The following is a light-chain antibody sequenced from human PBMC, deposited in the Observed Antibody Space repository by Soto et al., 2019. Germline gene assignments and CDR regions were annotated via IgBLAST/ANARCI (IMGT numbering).Light chain of an antibody. J-gene: IGLJ2*01. CDR2: EVN. Sequence: QSVLTQPPSASGSPGQSVTISCTGTRSDVGDYNYVSWYQQHPGKAPQLIIYEVNKRPSGVPDRFSGSKSGNTASLSVAGLHADDEADYYCSSYAGSNNLEVFGGGTKLTVL. CDR3: SSYAGSNNLEV. V-gene: IGLV2-8*01. CDR1: RSDVGDYNY.